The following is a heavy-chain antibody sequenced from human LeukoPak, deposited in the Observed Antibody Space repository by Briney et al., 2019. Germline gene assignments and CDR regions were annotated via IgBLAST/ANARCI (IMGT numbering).Heavy chain of an antibody. Sequence: GGSLRLACAASGFTFSTYWMSWVRQAPGKGLEWVANIKQDGSEKYYVDSVKGRFTISRDNAKNSLYLQMNSLRAEDTAMYYCARDSAGNDYWGQGTLVTVYS. CDR3: ARDSAGNDY. D-gene: IGHD6-13*01. CDR2: IKQDGSEK. J-gene: IGHJ4*02. V-gene: IGHV3-7*01. CDR1: GFTFSTYW.